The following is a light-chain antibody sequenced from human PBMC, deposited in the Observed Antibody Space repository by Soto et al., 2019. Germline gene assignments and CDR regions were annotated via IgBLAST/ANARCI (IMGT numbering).Light chain of an antibody. Sequence: EIVLTQSPGTLSLSPGESATLSCRASQTVGSDYLAWYQQRPGQAPRLLIYGASSRATGIPDRFSGSGSGTDLALTISRLEPEDFALHFCQQYRTSAQTFGQGTKVEIK. V-gene: IGKV3-20*01. CDR1: QTVGSDY. CDR2: GAS. J-gene: IGKJ1*01. CDR3: QQYRTSAQT.